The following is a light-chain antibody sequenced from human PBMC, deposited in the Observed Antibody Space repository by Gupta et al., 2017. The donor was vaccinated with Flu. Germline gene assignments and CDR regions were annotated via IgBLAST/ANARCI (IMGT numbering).Light chain of an antibody. CDR3: LQDYNYPRT. CDR1: QGIRNE. CDR2: DAS. J-gene: IGKJ1*01. Sequence: PSSRSASVGDRVTITCRASQGIRNELGWYQQKPGKAPKLLIYDASSLQSGVPSRFSGSGSGTDFTLTISSLQPEDFATYYCLQDYNYPRTFGQGTKVEIK. V-gene: IGKV1-6*01.